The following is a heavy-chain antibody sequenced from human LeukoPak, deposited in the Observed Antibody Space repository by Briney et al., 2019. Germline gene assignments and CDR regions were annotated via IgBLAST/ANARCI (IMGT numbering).Heavy chain of an antibody. Sequence: GRSLRLSCAASGFTFSNYGMHWVRQAPGKGLEWVAVIWYDGSNKYYGDSVKGRFTISRDNSKNTLYLQMNSLRAEDTAVYYCARMTEIVVVITLDYWGQGTLVTVSS. J-gene: IGHJ4*02. CDR2: IWYDGSNK. D-gene: IGHD3-22*01. CDR3: ARMTEIVVVITLDY. V-gene: IGHV3-33*01. CDR1: GFTFSNYG.